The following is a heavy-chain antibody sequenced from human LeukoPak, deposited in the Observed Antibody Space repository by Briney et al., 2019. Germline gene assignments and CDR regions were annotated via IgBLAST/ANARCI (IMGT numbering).Heavy chain of an antibody. CDR2: IWYDGSNK. J-gene: IGHJ4*02. Sequence: PGRSLRLSCAASGFTFSSYGMRWVRQAPGKGLEWVAVIWYDGSNKYYADSVKGRFTISRDNSKNTLYLRMNSLRAEDTAVYYCARDQFSYDSSGYYGYWGQGTLVTVSS. CDR1: GFTFSSYG. V-gene: IGHV3-33*01. CDR3: ARDQFSYDSSGYYGY. D-gene: IGHD3-22*01.